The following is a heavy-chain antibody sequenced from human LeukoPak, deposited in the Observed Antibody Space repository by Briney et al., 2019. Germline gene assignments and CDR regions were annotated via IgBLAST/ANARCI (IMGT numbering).Heavy chain of an antibody. J-gene: IGHJ4*02. Sequence: PGRSLRLSCAASGFTFSSYAMSWVRQAPGKGLEWVSAISGSGGSTYYADSVKGRFTISRDNSKNTLYLQMNSLRAEDTAVYYCAKDRIRIGLVDYWGQGTLVTVSS. CDR3: AKDRIRIGLVDY. CDR1: GFTFSSYA. V-gene: IGHV3-23*01. D-gene: IGHD2-15*01. CDR2: ISGSGGST.